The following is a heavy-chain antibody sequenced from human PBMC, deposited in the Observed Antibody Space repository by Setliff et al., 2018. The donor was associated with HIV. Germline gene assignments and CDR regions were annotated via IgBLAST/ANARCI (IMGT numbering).Heavy chain of an antibody. CDR3: ARDYSPATVTTFDY. D-gene: IGHD4-17*01. CDR1: GGSISSSSYY. Sequence: SETLSLTCTVSGGSISSSSYYWGWIRQPPGKGLEWIGEIKHTGTTIYNVSLMSRFTISVDTSKNQFSLKLSSVTAADTAVYYCARDYSPATVTTFDYWGQGTLVTVSS. V-gene: IGHV4-39*07. J-gene: IGHJ4*02. CDR2: IKHTGTT.